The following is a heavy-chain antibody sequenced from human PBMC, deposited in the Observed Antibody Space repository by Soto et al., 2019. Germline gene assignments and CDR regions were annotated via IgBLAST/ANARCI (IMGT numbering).Heavy chain of an antibody. J-gene: IGHJ4*02. CDR3: ARDKNTGLFDY. Sequence: QGQLQQWGAGLLKPSETLSLTCAVYGGSFSGYYWTWIRQPPGTGLEWIGEINHSGSTNYNPSLKSRVTISVDTSKNQLSLKLTSVTAADTAVYYCARDKNTGLFDYWGQGTLVTVSS. CDR2: INHSGST. D-gene: IGHD2-8*02. V-gene: IGHV4-34*01. CDR1: GGSFSGYY.